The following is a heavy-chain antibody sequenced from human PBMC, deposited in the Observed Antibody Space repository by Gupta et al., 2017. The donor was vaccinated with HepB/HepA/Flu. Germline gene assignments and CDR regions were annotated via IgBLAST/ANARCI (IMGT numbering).Heavy chain of an antibody. D-gene: IGHD3-3*01. J-gene: IGHJ4*02. CDR3: AKDGDFWSGYYPLY. V-gene: IGHV3-43*02. CDR2: ISGDGGST. Sequence: EVQLVESGGGVVQPGGSLRLSCAASGFTFDDYAMHWVRQAPGKGLEWVSLISGDGGSTYYADSVKGRFTISRDNSKNSLYLQMNSLRTEDTALYYCAKDGDFWSGYYPLYWGQGTLVTVSS. CDR1: GFTFDDYA.